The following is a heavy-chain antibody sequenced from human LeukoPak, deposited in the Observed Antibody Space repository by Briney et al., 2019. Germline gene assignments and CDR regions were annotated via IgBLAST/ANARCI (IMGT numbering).Heavy chain of an antibody. CDR2: ISGSSGDT. CDR3: AKTTAGYSSGRYPGWPIDY. Sequence: GGSLRLSCVASGFTFRSYAIYWVRQAPGKGLEWVSGISGSSGDTYFADSVKGRFTISRDNSKDTVFLQMDSLRAEDTAVYYCAKTTAGYSSGRYPGWPIDYWGQGTLVTVSS. V-gene: IGHV3-23*01. CDR1: GFTFRSYA. D-gene: IGHD2-15*01. J-gene: IGHJ4*02.